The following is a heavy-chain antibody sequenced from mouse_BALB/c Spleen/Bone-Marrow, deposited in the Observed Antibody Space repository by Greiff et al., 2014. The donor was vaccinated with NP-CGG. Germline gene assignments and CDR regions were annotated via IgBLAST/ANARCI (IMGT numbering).Heavy chain of an antibody. Sequence: EVNVVESGGDLVKPGGSLKLPCAASGFTFSSYGMSWVRQTPDKRLEWVATISSGGSYTYYPDSVKGRFTISRDNAKNTLYLQMSSLKSEDTAMYYCARDTMITYYYAMDYWGQGTSVTVSS. CDR2: ISSGGSYT. V-gene: IGHV5-6*01. CDR3: ARDTMITYYYAMDY. J-gene: IGHJ4*01. D-gene: IGHD2-4*01. CDR1: GFTFSSYG.